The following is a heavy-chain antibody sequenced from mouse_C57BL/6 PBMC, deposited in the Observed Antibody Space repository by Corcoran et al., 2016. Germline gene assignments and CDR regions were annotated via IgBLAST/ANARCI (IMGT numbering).Heavy chain of an antibody. CDR2: INPNNGGT. J-gene: IGHJ4*01. V-gene: IGHV1-26*01. Sequence: EVQLQQSGPELVKPGASVKISCKASGYTFTDYYMNWVKQSHGKSLEWIGDINPNNGGTSYNQKFKGKATLTVDKSSSTAYMELRSLTSEDSAVYYCARNTVTRYYYAMDYWGQGTSVTVSS. D-gene: IGHD2-3*01. CDR1: GYTFTDYY. CDR3: ARNTVTRYYYAMDY.